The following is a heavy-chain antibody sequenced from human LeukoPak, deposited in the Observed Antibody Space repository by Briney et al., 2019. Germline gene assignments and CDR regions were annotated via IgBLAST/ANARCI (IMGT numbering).Heavy chain of an antibody. J-gene: IGHJ5*02. CDR2: IYYSGST. CDR3: ARDHGQLLAWFDP. D-gene: IGHD2-2*01. Sequence: SETLSLICTVSGGSISSYYWSWIRQPPGKGLEWIGYIYYSGSTYYNPSLKSRVTISVDTSKNQFSLKLSSVTAADTAVYYCARDHGQLLAWFDPWGQGTLVTVSS. CDR1: GGSISSYY. V-gene: IGHV4-59*06.